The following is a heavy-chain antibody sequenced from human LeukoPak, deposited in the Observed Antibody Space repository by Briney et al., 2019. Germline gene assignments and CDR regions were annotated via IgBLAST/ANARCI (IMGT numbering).Heavy chain of an antibody. CDR2: ISSSSSTI. D-gene: IGHD3-10*01. CDR3: AKDNRWSWFGEFNYYYYMDV. J-gene: IGHJ6*03. V-gene: IGHV3-48*01. Sequence: GGSLRLSCAASGFTFSSYSMNWVRQAPGKGLEWVSYISSSSSTIYYADSVKGRFTISRDNSKNTLYLQMNSLRAEDTAVYYCAKDNRWSWFGEFNYYYYMDVWGKGTTVTVSS. CDR1: GFTFSSYS.